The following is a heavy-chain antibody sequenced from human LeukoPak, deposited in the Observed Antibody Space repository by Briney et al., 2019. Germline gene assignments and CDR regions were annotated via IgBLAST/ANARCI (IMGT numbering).Heavy chain of an antibody. D-gene: IGHD3-10*01. CDR1: GGSISYYY. J-gene: IGHJ3*02. Sequence: PSETLSLTCTVSGGSISYYYWSWIRQPPGKGLEWMGFISYSGSTNYNPSPKSRLTISVDTSKNHFSLRLSSVTAADTAVYYCARSPGGSADAFDIWGQGTMVTASS. CDR2: ISYSGST. CDR3: ARSPGGSADAFDI. V-gene: IGHV4-59*01.